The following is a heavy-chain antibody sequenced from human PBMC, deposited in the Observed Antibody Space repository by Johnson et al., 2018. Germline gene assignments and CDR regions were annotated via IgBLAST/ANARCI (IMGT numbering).Heavy chain of an antibody. Sequence: QVQLVESGGGLVKPGASLRLSCAASGFTFSDYYMSWIRQAPGKGLEWVSYISSSGSTIYYADSVKGRFSISRYNAKNSLYLQRNSRRAEGTDVYYCARNKTFHYYYGMDVWGQGTTVTVSS. CDR1: GFTFSDYY. V-gene: IGHV3-11*01. CDR3: ARNKTFHYYYGMDV. J-gene: IGHJ6*02. D-gene: IGHD1/OR15-1a*01. CDR2: ISSSGSTI.